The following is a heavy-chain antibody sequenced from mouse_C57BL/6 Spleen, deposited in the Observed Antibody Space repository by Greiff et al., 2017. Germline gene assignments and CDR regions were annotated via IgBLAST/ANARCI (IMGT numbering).Heavy chain of an antibody. CDR3: ARVLRYYAMDY. Sequence: QVQLQQPGTELVKPGASVTLSCKATGYTFTSYWMHWVKQRPGQGLEWIGNINPSNGGTNYNEKFKGKATLTVDQSSSTSYMQLSSLTSEDSAVYYCARVLRYYAMDYWGQGTSVTVSS. D-gene: IGHD2-12*01. J-gene: IGHJ4*01. V-gene: IGHV1-53*01. CDR1: GYTFTSYW. CDR2: INPSNGGT.